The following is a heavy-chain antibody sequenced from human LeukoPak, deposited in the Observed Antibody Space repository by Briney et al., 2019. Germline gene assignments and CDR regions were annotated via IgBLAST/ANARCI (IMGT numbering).Heavy chain of an antibody. CDR1: GGSISSYY. V-gene: IGHV4-59*01. CDR2: IYYSGST. D-gene: IGHD3-10*01. CDR3: ARVPAMVRGVTIFDY. J-gene: IGHJ4*02. Sequence: PSETLSLTFTVSGGSISSYYWSWIRQPPGKGLEWIGYIYYSGSTNYNPSLKSRVTRSVDTSKNQFSLKLSSVTAADTAVYYCARVPAMVRGVTIFDYWGQGTLVTVSS.